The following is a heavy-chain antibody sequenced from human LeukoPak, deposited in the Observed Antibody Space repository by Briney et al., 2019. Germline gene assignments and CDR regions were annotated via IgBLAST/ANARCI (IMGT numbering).Heavy chain of an antibody. CDR3: ATHRVVRGDIHIRWDY. CDR2: INHSGST. D-gene: IGHD3-10*01. Sequence: SSETLSLTCAVYGGSFSGYYWSWIRQPPGKGLEWIGEINHSGSTNYNPSLKSRVTISVATSKNPFSLKLSSVTAADTAVYSCATHRVVRGDIHIRWDYWGQGTLVTVSS. V-gene: IGHV4-34*01. CDR1: GGSFSGYY. J-gene: IGHJ4*02.